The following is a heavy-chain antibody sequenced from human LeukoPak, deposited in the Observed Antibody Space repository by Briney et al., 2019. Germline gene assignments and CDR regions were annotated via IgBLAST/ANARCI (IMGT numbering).Heavy chain of an antibody. V-gene: IGHV1-69*13. CDR2: IIPIFGTA. CDR3: ERELHDYGEYYFDY. CDR1: GGTFSSYA. J-gene: IGHJ4*02. Sequence: GASVKVSCKASGGTFSSYAISWVRQAPGQGLEWMGGIIPIFGTANYAQKFQGRVTITADESTRTAYMELSRLRSEDTAVYYCERELHDYGEYYFDYWGQGTLVTVSS. D-gene: IGHD4-17*01.